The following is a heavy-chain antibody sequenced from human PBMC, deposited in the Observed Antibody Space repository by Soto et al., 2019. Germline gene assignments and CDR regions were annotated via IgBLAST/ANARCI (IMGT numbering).Heavy chain of an antibody. CDR1: GFSLSTSGVG. J-gene: IGHJ4*02. CDR3: ANSLLYFGSGGGGLDF. V-gene: IGHV2-5*01. Sequence: QITLKESGPTLVKPTQTLTLTCTFSGFSLSTSGVGVGWIRQPPGKALEWLAVIYWNDEKRYSPSLKTRLTITKDTSKNQVVLTMTNMDPVDTATYYLANSLLYFGSGGGGLDFWGQGSLVTVSS. CDR2: IYWNDEK. D-gene: IGHD3-10*01.